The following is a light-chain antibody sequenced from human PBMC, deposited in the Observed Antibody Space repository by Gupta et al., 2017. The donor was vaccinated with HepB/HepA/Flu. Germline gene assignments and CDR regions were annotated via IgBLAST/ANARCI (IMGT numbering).Light chain of an antibody. CDR1: ESIGDW. Sequence: DIQMTQSPSTLSASVGDRVTITCRASESIGDWLAWYQQKPGMAPTLLIYKASRLGSGVPSRFSGSGSGTEITLTISSLQPDDFATYYCQQYNSYPLTFGGGTKVEIK. CDR2: KAS. V-gene: IGKV1-5*03. J-gene: IGKJ4*01. CDR3: QQYNSYPLT.